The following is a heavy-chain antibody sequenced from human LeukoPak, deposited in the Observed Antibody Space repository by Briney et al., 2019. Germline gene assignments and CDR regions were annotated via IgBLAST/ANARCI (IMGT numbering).Heavy chain of an antibody. CDR2: ITGPGEGA. J-gene: IGHJ4*02. D-gene: IGHD2-8*02. CDR3: AKRIYGWYQIDY. CDR1: GFTFSGYA. V-gene: IGHV3-23*01. Sequence: GGSLRLSCAASGFTFSGYAMSWVRQAPGKGLEWVSAITGPGEGAFCADSVRGRFTISRDNSKNTLYLQMNSLRAEDTAIYYCAKRIYGWYQIDYWGQGTLVTVSS.